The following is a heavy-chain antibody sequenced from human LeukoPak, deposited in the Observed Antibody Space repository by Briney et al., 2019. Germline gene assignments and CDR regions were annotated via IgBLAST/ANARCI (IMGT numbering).Heavy chain of an antibody. Sequence: PSETLALTCNVSGASIKSDYWSWIRQPPGKGLEWIGYIYTGGRTKYTESLKSRVTISMDTSKKQFSLSLTSVTAADTAVYFCATQGGGAYSSWTFDSWGQGTLVTVS. CDR3: ATQGGGAYSSWTFDS. D-gene: IGHD6-6*01. V-gene: IGHV4-4*08. CDR2: IYTGGRT. CDR1: GASIKSDY. J-gene: IGHJ4*02.